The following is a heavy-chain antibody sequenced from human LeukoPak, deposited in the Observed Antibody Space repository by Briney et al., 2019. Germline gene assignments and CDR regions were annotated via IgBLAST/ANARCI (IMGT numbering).Heavy chain of an antibody. Sequence: PGGSLRLSWAASGFIFSHYWMSWVRQSPGKGLEWVATINNDGGDALYADSVKGRLTISRDDAKNSLFLQFHSLRVDDTAVYYCTRLAPGSSRDYWGQGTLVTVSS. CDR2: INNDGGDA. CDR1: GFIFSHYW. J-gene: IGHJ4*02. CDR3: TRLAPGSSRDY. D-gene: IGHD2-15*01. V-gene: IGHV3-7*01.